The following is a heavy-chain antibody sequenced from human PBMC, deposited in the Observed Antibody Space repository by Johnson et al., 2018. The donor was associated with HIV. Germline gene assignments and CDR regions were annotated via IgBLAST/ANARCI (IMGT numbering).Heavy chain of an antibody. Sequence: QVQLVESGGGLVKPGGSLRLSCAASGFTFSDYYMSWIRQAPGKGLEWVSYISSSGSTIYYAGSVTGRFTISRDNSKNTLYLQMNSLRAEDTAVYYCARACRDGYTCDVYDIWGLGTMVTVSS. CDR3: ARACRDGYTCDVYDI. D-gene: IGHD5-24*01. V-gene: IGHV3-11*04. J-gene: IGHJ3*02. CDR1: GFTFSDYY. CDR2: ISSSGSTI.